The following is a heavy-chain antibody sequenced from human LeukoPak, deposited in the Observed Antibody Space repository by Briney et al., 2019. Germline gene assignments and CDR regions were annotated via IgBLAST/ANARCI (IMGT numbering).Heavy chain of an antibody. Sequence: GGSLRLACAASGFTFSEYYMSCLRQATGKGQEWVSYISSSGSNIYYADSVKGRFTSSRHNAKNSLYLQMNSLRAEDTDVYYCARAIVYSDFWSGPLNFDYWGQGTLVTVFS. D-gene: IGHD3-3*01. CDR3: ARAIVYSDFWSGPLNFDY. J-gene: IGHJ4*02. V-gene: IGHV3-11*04. CDR2: ISSSGSNI. CDR1: GFTFSEYY.